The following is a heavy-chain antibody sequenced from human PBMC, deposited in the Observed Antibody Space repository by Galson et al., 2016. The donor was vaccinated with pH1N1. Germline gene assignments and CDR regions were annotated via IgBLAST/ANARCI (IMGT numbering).Heavy chain of an antibody. CDR2: TYYRSKWYN. V-gene: IGHV6-1*01. CDR1: GDSVSSHSAT. Sequence: CAISGDSVSSHSATWNWIRQSPSRGLEWLGRTYYRSKWYNDYAESVISRIIISPDTSKNQLSLQLNSVTPADTAVYYCARGVIDYDLWSGYQDHAAFDIWGQGTMVIVSS. J-gene: IGHJ3*02. CDR3: ARGVIDYDLWSGYQDHAAFDI. D-gene: IGHD3-3*01.